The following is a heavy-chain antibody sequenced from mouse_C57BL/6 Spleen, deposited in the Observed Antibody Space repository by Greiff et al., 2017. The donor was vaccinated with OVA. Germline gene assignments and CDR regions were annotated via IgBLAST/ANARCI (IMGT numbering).Heavy chain of an antibody. J-gene: IGHJ4*01. CDR1: GYSITSGYY. CDR2: ISYDGSN. V-gene: IGHV3-6*01. Sequence: EVKLQESGPGLVKPSQSLSLTCSVTGYSITSGYYWNWIRQFPGNKLEWMGYISYDGSNNYNPSLKNRISITRDTSKNQFFLKLNPVTTEDTATYYCARWVYYAMDYWGQGTSVTVSS. CDR3: ARWVYYAMDY.